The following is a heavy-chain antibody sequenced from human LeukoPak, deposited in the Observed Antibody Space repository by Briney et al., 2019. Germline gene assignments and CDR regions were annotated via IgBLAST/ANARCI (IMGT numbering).Heavy chain of an antibody. CDR2: INPNSGGT. J-gene: IGHJ4*02. D-gene: IGHD1-26*01. V-gene: IGHV1-2*02. Sequence: ASVKVSCKASGYTFTGYYMHWVRQAPGQGLEWMGLINPNSGGTNYAQKFQGRVTMTRDTSISTAYMELSRLRSDDTAVYYCARPEPGGGSGSYQGTFDYWGQGTLVTVSS. CDR1: GYTFTGYY. CDR3: ARPEPGGGSGSYQGTFDY.